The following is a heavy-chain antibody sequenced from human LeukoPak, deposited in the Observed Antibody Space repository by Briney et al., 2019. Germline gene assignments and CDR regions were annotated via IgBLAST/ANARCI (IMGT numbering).Heavy chain of an antibody. D-gene: IGHD3-22*01. J-gene: IGHJ4*02. V-gene: IGHV1-69*04. CDR3: ARDQDYYDSSGYPYYFDY. CDR1: GGTFSSYT. Sequence: SVKVSCKASGGTFSSYTISWVRQAPGQGLEWMGRIIPILGIANYAQKFQGRVTITADKSTSTAYMELSSLRSEDTAVYYCARDQDYYDSSGYPYYFDYWGQGTLVTVPS. CDR2: IIPILGIA.